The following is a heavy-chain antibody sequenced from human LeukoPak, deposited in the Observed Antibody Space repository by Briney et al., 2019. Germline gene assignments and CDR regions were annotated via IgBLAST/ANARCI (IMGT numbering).Heavy chain of an antibody. J-gene: IGHJ5*02. CDR2: ISGSGGST. D-gene: IGHD2-2*03. CDR1: GFTFSSYA. CDR3: AKRDYGYCSSTSCPREEWFDP. Sequence: GGSLRLSCAASGFTFSSYAMTWVRQAPGKGLEWVSDISGSGGSTYYGDSVKGRFTISRDYSKNTLYLQLNSLRAEDTAVYYCAKRDYGYCSSTSCPREEWFDPWGQGTLVTVSS. V-gene: IGHV3-23*01.